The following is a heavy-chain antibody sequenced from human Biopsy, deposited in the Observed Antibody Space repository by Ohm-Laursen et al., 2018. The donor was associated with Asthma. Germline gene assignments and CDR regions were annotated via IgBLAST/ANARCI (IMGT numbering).Heavy chain of an antibody. CDR1: GGSIRSHD. V-gene: IGHV4-59*07. CDR3: ARLADCSGGACYSYGWFDP. CDR2: VSHTRST. D-gene: IGHD2-15*01. J-gene: IGHJ5*02. Sequence: SDTLSLTCTVSGGSIRSHDWTWIRLPPGKGLEYIGDVSHTRSTNYNPSLKSRVTMSLDTSKNQFSLRLTSVTPADTAVYYCARLADCSGGACYSYGWFDPWGHGTRVTVSS.